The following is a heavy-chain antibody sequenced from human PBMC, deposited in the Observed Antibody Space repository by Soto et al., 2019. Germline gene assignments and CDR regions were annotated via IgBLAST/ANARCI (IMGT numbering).Heavy chain of an antibody. CDR1: GFTFSAFSTYA. D-gene: IGHD3-10*01. Sequence: GGSLRLSCAASGFTFSAFSTYAVHWVRQAPGKGLEWVAVVLLDGSNEYYTESVKGRFTVARDLSKNTMYLQMNSLRVEDTAVNYCVQVPRPRLDYLFGSVYWGQGSLVTVSS. J-gene: IGHJ4*02. CDR3: VQVPRPRLDYLFGSVY. CDR2: VLLDGSNE. V-gene: IGHV3-33*01.